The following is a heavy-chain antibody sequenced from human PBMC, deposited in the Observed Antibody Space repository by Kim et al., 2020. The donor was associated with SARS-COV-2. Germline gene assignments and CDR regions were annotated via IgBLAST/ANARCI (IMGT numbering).Heavy chain of an antibody. CDR2: INPNNGAT. J-gene: IGHJ4*02. D-gene: IGHD7-27*01. Sequence: ASVKVSCRASGYTFTGYYMHWVRQAPGQRLEWMGWINPNNGATNYARQFHGRVTMTRDTSINTVYMELSRLASDDTAVYYCARDPPSLTEDYFDYWGQGTLVTVSS. V-gene: IGHV1-2*02. CDR1: GYTFTGYY. CDR3: ARDPPSLTEDYFDY.